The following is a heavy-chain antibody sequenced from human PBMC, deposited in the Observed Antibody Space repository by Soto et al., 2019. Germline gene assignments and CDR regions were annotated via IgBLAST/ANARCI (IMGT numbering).Heavy chain of an antibody. J-gene: IGHJ6*02. CDR1: GFTFSSYG. Sequence: QVQLVESGGGVVQPGRSLRLSCAAPGFTFSSYGMHWVRQAPGKGLEWVAVIWYDGSNKYYADSVKGRFTISRDNSKNTLYLQMNSLRAEDTAVYYCARDTGDYPGDYYYYGMDVWGQGTTVTVSS. CDR3: ARDTGDYPGDYYYYGMDV. D-gene: IGHD4-17*01. V-gene: IGHV3-33*01. CDR2: IWYDGSNK.